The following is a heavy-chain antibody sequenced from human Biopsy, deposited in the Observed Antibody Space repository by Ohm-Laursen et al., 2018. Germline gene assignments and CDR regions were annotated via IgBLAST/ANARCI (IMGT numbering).Heavy chain of an antibody. D-gene: IGHD3-10*02. Sequence: SLRLSCTASGFTFSSFAMSWVRQAPGKGLVWVSCISDSGGSTHYADSVKGRFSISRDTSKNTLYLQMNSLRAEDTAVYYCAKDVFGGFSGSTDYYAYYFDSWGQGTLVTVSS. J-gene: IGHJ4*02. CDR2: ISDSGGST. CDR1: GFTFSSFA. V-gene: IGHV3-23*01. CDR3: AKDVFGGFSGSTDYYAYYFDS.